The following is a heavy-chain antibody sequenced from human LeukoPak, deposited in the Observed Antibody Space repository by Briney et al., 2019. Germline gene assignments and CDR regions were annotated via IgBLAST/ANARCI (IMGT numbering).Heavy chain of an antibody. CDR3: AKVGSITIFGVVDDYFDY. Sequence: TGGSLRLSCAASGFTFDDYAMHWVRQAPGKGLEWVSGISWNSGSIGYADSVKGRFTISRDNAKNSLYLQMNSLRAEDTALYYCAKVGSITIFGVVDDYFDYWGQGTLVTVSS. J-gene: IGHJ4*02. D-gene: IGHD3-3*01. CDR1: GFTFDDYA. V-gene: IGHV3-9*01. CDR2: ISWNSGSI.